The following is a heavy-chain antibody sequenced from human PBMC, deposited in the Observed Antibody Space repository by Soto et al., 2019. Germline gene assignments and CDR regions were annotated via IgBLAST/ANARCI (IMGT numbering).Heavy chain of an antibody. D-gene: IGHD6-19*01. Sequence: GGSLRLSCAASGFTFSSYAMHWVRQAPGKGLEWVAVISYDGSNKYYADSVKGRFTISRDNSKNTLYLQMNSLRAEDTAVYYCARDTSSGWRVGHGYYYYYGMDVWGQGTTVTVSS. CDR2: ISYDGSNK. J-gene: IGHJ6*02. V-gene: IGHV3-30-3*01. CDR3: ARDTSSGWRVGHGYYYYYGMDV. CDR1: GFTFSSYA.